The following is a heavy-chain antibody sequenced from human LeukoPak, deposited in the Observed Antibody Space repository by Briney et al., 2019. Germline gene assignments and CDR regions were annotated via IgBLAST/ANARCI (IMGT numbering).Heavy chain of an antibody. V-gene: IGHV1-18*01. CDR2: ISAYNGNT. D-gene: IGHD5-24*01. CDR3: ARGLQETLGWLKAFSAFDI. Sequence: ASVKVSCKASGYTFTSYGITWVRQAPGQGLEWMGWISAYNGNTNYAQMLQGRVTMTTDTSTSTAYMELRSLRSDDTAVYCARGLQETLGWLKAFSAFDIWGQGTMVAVSS. CDR1: GYTFTSYG. J-gene: IGHJ3*02.